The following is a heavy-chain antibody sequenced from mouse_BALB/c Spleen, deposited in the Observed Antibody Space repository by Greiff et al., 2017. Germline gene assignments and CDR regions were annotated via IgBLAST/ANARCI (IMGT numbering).Heavy chain of an antibody. Sequence: VKLMESGPGLVQPSQSLSITCTVSGFSLTSYGVHWVRQSPGKGLEWLGVIWSGGSTDYNAAFISRLSISKDNSKSQVFFKMNSLQANDTAIYYCAIYGNYYAMDYWGQGTSVTVSS. J-gene: IGHJ4*01. CDR1: GFSLTSYG. V-gene: IGHV2-2*02. D-gene: IGHD2-1*01. CDR2: IWSGGST. CDR3: AIYGNYYAMDY.